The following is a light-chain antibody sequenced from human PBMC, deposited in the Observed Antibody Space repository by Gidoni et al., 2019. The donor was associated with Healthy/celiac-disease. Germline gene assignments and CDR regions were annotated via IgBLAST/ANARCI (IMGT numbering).Light chain of an antibody. CDR1: QSLLHSNGYNY. J-gene: IGKJ5*01. CDR2: LGS. CDR3: MQALQTPIG. V-gene: IGKV2-28*01. Sequence: DIVMTQSPLSLPVTPGEPASISCRSSQSLLHSNGYNYLDWYLQKPGQSPQLLIYLGSNRASGVPDRFSGSGSGTDFTLKISRVEAEDVGVYYCMQALQTPIGFXQXTRLEIK.